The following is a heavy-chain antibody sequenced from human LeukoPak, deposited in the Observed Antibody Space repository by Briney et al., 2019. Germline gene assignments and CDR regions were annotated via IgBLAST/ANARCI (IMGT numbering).Heavy chain of an antibody. CDR2: IYSGGST. V-gene: IGHV3-53*01. J-gene: IGHJ4*02. Sequence: PGGSLRLPFAASGFTVGSNYMSWVRQAPGQGLEWVSVIYSGGSTYYSDSVKGRFTISRDNSKNTLYLQMNSLRAEDTAVYYCARSYGDYVFDYWGQGTLVTVSS. CDR1: GFTVGSNY. D-gene: IGHD4-17*01. CDR3: ARSYGDYVFDY.